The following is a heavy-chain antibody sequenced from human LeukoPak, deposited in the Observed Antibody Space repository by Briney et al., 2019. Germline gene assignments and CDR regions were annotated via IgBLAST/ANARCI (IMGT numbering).Heavy chain of an antibody. CDR3: AKGFGQLGFDY. V-gene: IGHV3-66*01. D-gene: IGHD1-1*01. CDR1: GFTFSRYA. CDR2: IYSGGYT. Sequence: GGSLRLSCGASGFTFSRYAMSWVRQAPGKGLQWVSVIYSGGYTYYADSVKGRFTISRDNSKNTLYLQMNSLRAEDTAVYYCAKGFGQLGFDYWGQGTLVTVSS. J-gene: IGHJ4*02.